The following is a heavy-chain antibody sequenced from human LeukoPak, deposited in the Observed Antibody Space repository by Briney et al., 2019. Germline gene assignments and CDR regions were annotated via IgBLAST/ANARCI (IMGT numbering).Heavy chain of an antibody. Sequence: SQTLSLTCTVSGGSISSGDYYWSWIRQPPGTGLEWIGYIYYSGSTDYNPSLKSRVTISVDTSKNQFSLKLSSVTAADTAVYYCARDLLNEGDHLDYWGQGTLVTVSS. V-gene: IGHV4-30-4*01. CDR2: IYYSGST. J-gene: IGHJ4*02. CDR1: GGSISSGDYY. D-gene: IGHD2-21*02. CDR3: ARDLLNEGDHLDY.